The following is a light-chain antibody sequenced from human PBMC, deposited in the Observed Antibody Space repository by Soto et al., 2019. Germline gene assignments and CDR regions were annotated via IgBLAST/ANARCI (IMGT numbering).Light chain of an antibody. J-gene: IGLJ1*01. CDR1: SSDVGGYNY. CDR3: NSYTTSNTRQIV. Sequence: QSVLNQPAYVSGSPGQSITISCTGTSSDVGGYNYVSWYQQHPGKAPKFMIYDVSNRPSGVSTRFSGSKSGNTASLTISGLQAEDEADYYCNSYTTSNTRQIVFGTGTKVTVL. V-gene: IGLV2-14*01. CDR2: DVS.